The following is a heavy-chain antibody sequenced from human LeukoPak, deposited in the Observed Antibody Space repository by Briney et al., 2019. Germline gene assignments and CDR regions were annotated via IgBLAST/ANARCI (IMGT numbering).Heavy chain of an antibody. CDR3: ARAAVGDNWFDP. J-gene: IGHJ5*02. Sequence: ASVKVSCKASGYTFTSYYMHWVRQAPGQGLEWMGIINPSGGSTSYAQKFQGRVTMTRDMSTSTVYMELSSLRAEDTAVYYCARAAVGDNWFDPWGQGTLVTVSS. CDR2: INPSGGST. V-gene: IGHV1-46*01. D-gene: IGHD2-2*01. CDR1: GYTFTSYY.